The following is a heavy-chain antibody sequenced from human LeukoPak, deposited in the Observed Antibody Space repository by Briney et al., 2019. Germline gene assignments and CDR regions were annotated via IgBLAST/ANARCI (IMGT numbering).Heavy chain of an antibody. V-gene: IGHV4-30-2*01. CDR2: IYHSGST. CDR1: GGSISSGGYS. J-gene: IGHJ4*02. D-gene: IGHD5-24*01. CDR3: AREMATAFFDY. Sequence: SETLSLTCAVPGGSISSGGYSWSWIRQPPGKGLEWIGYIYHSGSTYYNPSLKSRVTISVDRSKNQFSLKLSSVTAADTAVYYCAREMATAFFDYWGQGTLVTVSS.